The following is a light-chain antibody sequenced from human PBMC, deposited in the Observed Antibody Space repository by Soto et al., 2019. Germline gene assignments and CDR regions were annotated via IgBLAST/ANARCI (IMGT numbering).Light chain of an antibody. CDR2: GAS. Sequence: IVLTQSPGTLSLSPGERATLSCGASQSVTNNFLAWYQQKPGQAPRLLIYGASSRATGVPDRFSGSGSGTDFTLTISRLEPGDFAVYYCQQYGNLLFTFGPGTKVDIK. J-gene: IGKJ3*01. CDR3: QQYGNLLFT. V-gene: IGKV3-20*01. CDR1: QSVTNNF.